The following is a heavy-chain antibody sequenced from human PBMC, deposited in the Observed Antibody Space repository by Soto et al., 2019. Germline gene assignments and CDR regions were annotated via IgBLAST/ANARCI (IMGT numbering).Heavy chain of an antibody. CDR2: IYWDDDK. D-gene: IGHD3-3*01. CDR1: GFSLSTSGVG. J-gene: IGHJ5*02. CDR3: ARYDFWSGSKERWFDP. Sequence: SGPTLVNPTQTVTLTCTFSGFSLSTSGVGVGWIRQPPGKALEWLALIYWDDDKRYSPSLKSRLTITKDTSKNQVVLTMTNMDPVDTATYYCARYDFWSGSKERWFDPWGQGTLVTVSS. V-gene: IGHV2-5*02.